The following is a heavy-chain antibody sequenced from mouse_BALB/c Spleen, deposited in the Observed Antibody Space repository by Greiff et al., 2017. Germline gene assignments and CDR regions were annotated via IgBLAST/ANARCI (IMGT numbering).Heavy chain of an antibody. CDR1: GYTFSSYW. J-gene: IGHJ1*01. V-gene: IGHV1-9*01. D-gene: IGHD1-1*01. CDR2: ILPGSGST. CDR3: ARKSPDYGSSYWYFDV. Sequence: VQLQQSGAELMKPGASVKISCKATGYTFSSYWIEWVKRRPGHGLEWIGEILPGSGSTNYNEKFKGKATFTADTSSNTAYMQLSSLTSEDSAVYYCARKSPDYGSSYWYFDVWGAGTTVTVSS.